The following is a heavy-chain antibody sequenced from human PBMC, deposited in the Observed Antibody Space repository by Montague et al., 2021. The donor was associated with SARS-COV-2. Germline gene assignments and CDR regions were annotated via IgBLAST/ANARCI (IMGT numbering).Heavy chain of an antibody. CDR2: ISCDGRTT. Sequence: YLRLSCAASGFTFSNYSMHWVRQAPGEGLVWVSLISCDGRTTSYADSLKGRFTISRDNARNTLYLQMTSLRADDTAVYYCSREVFKEGDYWGQGTLVTVSS. V-gene: IGHV3-74*01. D-gene: IGHD1-14*01. CDR1: GFTFSNYS. J-gene: IGHJ4*02. CDR3: SREVFKEGDY.